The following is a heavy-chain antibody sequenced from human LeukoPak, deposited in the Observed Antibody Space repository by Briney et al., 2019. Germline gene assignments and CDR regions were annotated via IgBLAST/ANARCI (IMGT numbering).Heavy chain of an antibody. Sequence: SETLSLTCAVSGYSISSSNWWGWIRQPPGKGLEWIGYIYYSGRTYYNPSLKSRVTMSVDTSKDQFSLKLSSVTAVDTAVYYCATLGPSAASNYWGQGTLVTVSS. J-gene: IGHJ4*02. V-gene: IGHV4-28*01. CDR2: IYYSGRT. D-gene: IGHD6-13*01. CDR1: GYSISSSNW. CDR3: ATLGPSAASNY.